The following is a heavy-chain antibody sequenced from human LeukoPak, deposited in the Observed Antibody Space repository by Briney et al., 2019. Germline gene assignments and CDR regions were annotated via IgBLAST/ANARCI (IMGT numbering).Heavy chain of an antibody. Sequence: GASVKVSCKASGYTFTSYYMHWVRQAPGQGLEWMGWISAYNGNTNYAQKLQGRVTMTTDTSTSTAYMELRSLRSDDTAVYYCARDMTTVTAYYFDYWGQGTLVTVSS. CDR2: ISAYNGNT. V-gene: IGHV1-18*04. D-gene: IGHD4-17*01. J-gene: IGHJ4*02. CDR3: ARDMTTVTAYYFDY. CDR1: GYTFTSYY.